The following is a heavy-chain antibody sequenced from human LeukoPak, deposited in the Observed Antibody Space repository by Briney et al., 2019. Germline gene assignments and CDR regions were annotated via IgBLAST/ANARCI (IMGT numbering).Heavy chain of an antibody. CDR3: ARDQNEGYCSSTSCYNDYGMDV. CDR2: ISSSSSYI. CDR1: GFTFSSYS. D-gene: IGHD2-2*02. Sequence: PGGSLRLSRAASGFTFSSYSMNWVRQAPGKGLEWVSSISSSSSYIYYADSVKGRFTISRDNAKNSLYLQMNSLRAEDTAVYYCARDQNEGYCSSTSCYNDYGMDVWGQGTTVTVSS. V-gene: IGHV3-21*01. J-gene: IGHJ6*02.